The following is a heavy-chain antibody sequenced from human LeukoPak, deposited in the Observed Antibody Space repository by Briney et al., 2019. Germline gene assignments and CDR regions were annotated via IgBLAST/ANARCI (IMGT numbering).Heavy chain of an antibody. CDR1: GFTFSSYG. J-gene: IGHJ4*02. Sequence: GGSLRLSCAASGFTFSSYGMHWVRQAPGKGLEWVAVISYDGSNKYYADSVKGRFTISRDNSKNTLYLQMNSLRAEDTAVYYCAKVATVTTDYWGQGTLVSVSS. V-gene: IGHV3-30*18. CDR3: AKVATVTTDY. CDR2: ISYDGSNK. D-gene: IGHD4-17*01.